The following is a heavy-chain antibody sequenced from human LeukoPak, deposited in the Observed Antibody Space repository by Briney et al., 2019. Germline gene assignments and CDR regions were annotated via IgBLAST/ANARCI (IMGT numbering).Heavy chain of an antibody. CDR3: ARDKIVGATVFDY. CDR2: IKQDGSER. D-gene: IGHD1-26*01. Sequence: GGSLRLSCAASGFTFSDYWLSWVRQAPGEGLEWVANIKQDGSERYYVDSVKGRFTISRDNAKNSLYLEMNSLRAEDTAVYYCARDKIVGATVFDYWGQGTLVAVSS. CDR1: GFTFSDYW. J-gene: IGHJ4*02. V-gene: IGHV3-7*01.